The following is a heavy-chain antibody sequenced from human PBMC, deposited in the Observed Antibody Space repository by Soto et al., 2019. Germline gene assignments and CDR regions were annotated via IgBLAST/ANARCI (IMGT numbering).Heavy chain of an antibody. D-gene: IGHD6-13*01. CDR3: AKDFSSSWYYYYYYMDV. V-gene: IGHV3-23*01. CDR2: ISGSGGST. J-gene: IGHJ6*03. CDR1: GFTFSRYA. Sequence: EVQLLESGGGLVQPGGSLRLSCAASGFTFSRYAMSWVRQAPGKGLEWVSAISGSGGSTYYADSVKGRFTISRDNSKNTLYLQMNSLRAEDTAVYYCAKDFSSSWYYYYYYMDVWGKGTTVTVSS.